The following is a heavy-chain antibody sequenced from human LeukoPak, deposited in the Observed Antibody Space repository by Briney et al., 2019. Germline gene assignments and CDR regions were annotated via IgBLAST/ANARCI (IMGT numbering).Heavy chain of an antibody. Sequence: GGSPRLSCAASGFTFDDYAMHWVRQAPGKGLEWVSGVSWNSGSIGYADSVKGRFTISRDNAKNSLYLQMNSLRAEDTALYYCAKDSDSSGWYLSNNYFDYWGQGTLVTVSS. D-gene: IGHD6-19*01. J-gene: IGHJ4*02. V-gene: IGHV3-9*01. CDR2: VSWNSGSI. CDR3: AKDSDSSGWYLSNNYFDY. CDR1: GFTFDDYA.